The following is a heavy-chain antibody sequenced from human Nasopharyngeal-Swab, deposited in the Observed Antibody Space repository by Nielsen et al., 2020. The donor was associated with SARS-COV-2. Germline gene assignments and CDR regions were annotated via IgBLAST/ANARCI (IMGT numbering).Heavy chain of an antibody. D-gene: IGHD3-3*01. Sequence: GESLKISCAASGFTFDDYGMHWVRQAPGKGLEWVSGISWDGLTIGYADSVKGRFTLSRDNAKNSLYLQMNSLSVEDMAFYYCAKATNARYDFWSGSFDYWGQGTLVTVSS. CDR2: ISWDGLTI. CDR3: AKATNARYDFWSGSFDY. V-gene: IGHV3-9*03. J-gene: IGHJ4*02. CDR1: GFTFDDYG.